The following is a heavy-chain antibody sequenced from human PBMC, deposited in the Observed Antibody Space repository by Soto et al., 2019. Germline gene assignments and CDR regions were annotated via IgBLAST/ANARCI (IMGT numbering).Heavy chain of an antibody. J-gene: IGHJ4*02. Sequence: GGSLRLSCAASGFTFSSYAMHWVRQAPGKGLEWVAVISYDGSNKNYADSVKGRFTISRDNYKNTLYVQMNRLRGEDTAVYYCARGPSSLTRFDYWGQGTLVTVSS. V-gene: IGHV3-30-3*01. CDR1: GFTFSSYA. D-gene: IGHD2-2*01. CDR3: ARGPSSLTRFDY. CDR2: ISYDGSNK.